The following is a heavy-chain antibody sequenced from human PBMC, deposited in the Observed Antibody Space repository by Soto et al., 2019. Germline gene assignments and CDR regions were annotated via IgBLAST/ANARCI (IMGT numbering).Heavy chain of an antibody. Sequence: EVQLLESGGGLVQPGGSLRLSCAASGFTFSNYAMGWVRQAPGKGLEWVSTISSTADGTDYADSVKGRFTISRDNSKNTRHLQKDSLRAEDTAEDYCAQAISRERQSDYGGQGTLVTV. CDR1: GFTFSNYA. V-gene: IGHV3-23*01. J-gene: IGHJ4*02. CDR3: AQAISRERQSDY. D-gene: IGHD1-26*01. CDR2: ISSTADGT.